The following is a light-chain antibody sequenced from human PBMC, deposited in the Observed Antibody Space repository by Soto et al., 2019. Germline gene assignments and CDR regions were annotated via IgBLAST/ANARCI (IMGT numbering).Light chain of an antibody. CDR2: HAS. CDR1: RSISNY. Sequence: DIQMTQSPSSLSASVGDRVTIACRASRSISNYLNWYKQKPGEAPQLLIYHASNLQSGVPPRFSGSGSETDFTLTISSLQPEDFATYYCQQSYTSPPVTFGGGTKVGIK. J-gene: IGKJ4*01. CDR3: QQSYTSPPVT. V-gene: IGKV1-39*01.